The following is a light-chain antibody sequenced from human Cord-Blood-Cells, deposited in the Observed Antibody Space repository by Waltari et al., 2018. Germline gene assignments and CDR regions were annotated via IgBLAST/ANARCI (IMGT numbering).Light chain of an antibody. CDR2: EVS. V-gene: IGLV2-14*01. Sequence: QSALTQPASVSGSPGQSITISCTGTSSDVGGYNYVSWYQQHPGKAPKLRIYEVSNQPTGVSNRFSGSKSGNTASLTISGLQAEDEADYYCSSYTSSSTWVFGGGTKLTVL. CDR3: SSYTSSSTWV. CDR1: SSDVGGYNY. J-gene: IGLJ3*02.